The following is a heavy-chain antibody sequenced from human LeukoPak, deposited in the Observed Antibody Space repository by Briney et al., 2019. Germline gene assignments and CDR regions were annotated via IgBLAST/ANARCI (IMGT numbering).Heavy chain of an antibody. D-gene: IGHD6-25*01. CDR3: ATIPAESIHFDY. J-gene: IGHJ4*02. CDR1: GGTFSSYA. CDR2: IIPIFGTA. Sequence: ASVKVSCKASGGTFSSYAISWVRQAPGQGLEWMGRIIPIFGTANYAQKFQGRVTITTDESTSTAYMELSSLRSEDTAVYYCATIPAESIHFDYWGQGTLVTVSS. V-gene: IGHV1-69*05.